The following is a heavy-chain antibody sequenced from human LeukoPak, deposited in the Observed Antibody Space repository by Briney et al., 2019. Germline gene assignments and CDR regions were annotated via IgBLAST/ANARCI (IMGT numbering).Heavy chain of an antibody. V-gene: IGHV1-2*02. J-gene: IGHJ6*03. Sequence: ASVKVSCKAFGYTFTAYYMHWVRQAPGQGLEWMGWINPNSGGTNYAQKFQGRVTMTRDTSISTAYMELSRLRSDDTAVYYCAGDPKYSSSSYYYMDVWGKGTTVTVSS. CDR2: INPNSGGT. CDR3: AGDPKYSSSSYYYMDV. D-gene: IGHD6-6*01. CDR1: GYTFTAYY.